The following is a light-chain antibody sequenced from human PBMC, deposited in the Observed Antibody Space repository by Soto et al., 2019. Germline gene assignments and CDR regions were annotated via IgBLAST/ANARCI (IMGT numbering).Light chain of an antibody. CDR3: QKYNSAPLT. CDR1: QGIAPY. J-gene: IGKJ4*01. V-gene: IGKV1-27*01. CDR2: ATS. Sequence: DVQMTQSPSSLSAFVGDRVTITCRASQGIAPYLAWFQQKPGKVPKLLIYATSTLQSGVPSRFSGSGSGTDFTLTISSRQPEDVATYYCQKYNSAPLTFGGGTKVEIK.